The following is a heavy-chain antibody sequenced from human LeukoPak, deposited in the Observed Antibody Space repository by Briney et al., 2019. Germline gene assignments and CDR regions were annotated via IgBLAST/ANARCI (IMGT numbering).Heavy chain of an antibody. J-gene: IGHJ5*02. Sequence: SETLSLTCAVSGGSISSSNWWSWVRQPPGKGLEWIGEIYHSGSTNYNPSLKSRVTISVDKSKNQFSLKLSSVTAADTAVYYCARGPPDIAANHTIRGNDWFDPWGQGTLVTVSS. CDR2: IYHSGST. CDR3: ARGPPDIAANHTIRGNDWFDP. D-gene: IGHD5-12*01. V-gene: IGHV4-4*02. CDR1: GGSISSSNW.